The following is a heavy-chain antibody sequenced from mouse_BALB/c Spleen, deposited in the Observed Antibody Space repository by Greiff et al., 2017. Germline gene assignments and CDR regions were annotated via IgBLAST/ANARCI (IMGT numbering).Heavy chain of an antibody. CDR1: GFTFSNYW. D-gene: IGHD2-3*01. J-gene: IGHJ3*01. CDR3: TRPGWLPPAWFAY. Sequence: EVKLVESGGGLVQPGGSMKLSCVASGFTFSNYWMNWVRQSPEKGLEWVAEIRLKSNNYATHYAESVKGRFTISRDDSKSSVYLQMNNLRAEDTGIYYCTRPGWLPPAWFAYWGQGTLVTVSA. V-gene: IGHV6-6*02. CDR2: IRLKSNNYAT.